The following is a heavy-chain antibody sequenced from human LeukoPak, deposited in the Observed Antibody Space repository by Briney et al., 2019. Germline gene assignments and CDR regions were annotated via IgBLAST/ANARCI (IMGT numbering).Heavy chain of an antibody. J-gene: IGHJ4*02. CDR1: GFTFSSYA. Sequence: GRSLRLSCAASGFTFSSYAMHWVRQAPGKGLEWVAVISYDGSNKYYADSVKGRFTISRDNSKNTLYLQMNSLRAEDTAVYYCARDLDYGSGSHFDYWGQGTLVTVSS. CDR3: ARDLDYGSGSHFDY. CDR2: ISYDGSNK. D-gene: IGHD3-10*01. V-gene: IGHV3-30-3*01.